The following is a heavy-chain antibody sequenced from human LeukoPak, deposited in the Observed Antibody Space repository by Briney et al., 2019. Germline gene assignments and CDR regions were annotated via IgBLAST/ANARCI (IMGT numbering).Heavy chain of an antibody. CDR3: AKGGIAAAGTSFYFDY. CDR2: ISGSGSST. CDR1: GFTFSSYA. D-gene: IGHD6-13*01. J-gene: IGHJ4*02. Sequence: GGSLRLSCAASGFTFSSYAMSWVRQAPGKGLDWVSAISGSGSSTYYADSVKGRFTIYRDNSKNTLYLQMNSLRAEDTAVYYCAKGGIAAAGTSFYFDYWGRGTLVTVSS. V-gene: IGHV3-23*01.